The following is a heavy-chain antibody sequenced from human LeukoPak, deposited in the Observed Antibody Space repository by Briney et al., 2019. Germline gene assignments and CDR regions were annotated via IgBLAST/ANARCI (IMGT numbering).Heavy chain of an antibody. CDR1: GGSISSYY. Sequence: SQTLSLTCTVSGGSISSYYWSWIRQPPGKGLEWIGYIYYSGSTNYNPSLKSRVTMSVDTSNNQLSLMMTSVTAADTAVFYCARTPQGDNYFDYWGQGHLVTVSS. J-gene: IGHJ4*02. CDR3: ARTPQGDNYFDY. D-gene: IGHD3-9*01. CDR2: IYYSGST. V-gene: IGHV4-59*12.